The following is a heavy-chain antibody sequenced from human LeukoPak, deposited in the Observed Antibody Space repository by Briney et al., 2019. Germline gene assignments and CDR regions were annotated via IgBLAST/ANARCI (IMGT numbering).Heavy chain of an antibody. Sequence: ASVKVSCKASGGTFSSYAISWVRQAPGQGLEWMGWISAGDGHTTYLQEFQGRVTITRDTSATTAYMELSSLRSDDTAVYYCAGRVTARGFYYYMDVWGKGTTVTISS. J-gene: IGHJ6*03. CDR1: GGTFSSYA. V-gene: IGHV1-3*01. CDR2: ISAGDGHT. D-gene: IGHD2-21*02. CDR3: AGRVTARGFYYYMDV.